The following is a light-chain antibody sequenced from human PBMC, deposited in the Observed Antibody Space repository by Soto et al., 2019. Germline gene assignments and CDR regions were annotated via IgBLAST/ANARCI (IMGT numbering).Light chain of an antibody. Sequence: IVRTQSPDSLAVSLGERATINCKSSQSVLYSSNNKNYLAWYQQKPGQPPKLLIYWASTRESGVPDRFSGSGSGTDFTLTISSLQAEDVAVYYGQQYFSPPVAFGQGTKVEIK. CDR2: WAS. CDR3: QQYFSPPVA. V-gene: IGKV4-1*01. J-gene: IGKJ1*01. CDR1: QSVLYSSNNKNY.